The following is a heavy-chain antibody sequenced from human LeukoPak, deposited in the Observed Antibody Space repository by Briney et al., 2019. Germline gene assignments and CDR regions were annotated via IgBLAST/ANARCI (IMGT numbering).Heavy chain of an antibody. D-gene: IGHD4-17*01. CDR1: GFTFSSYG. J-gene: IGHJ4*02. Sequence: GGSLRLSCAASGFTFSSYGMHWVRQAPGKGLEWVAVISYDGSNKYYADSVKGRFTISRDNSKNTLYLQMNSLRAEDTAVYYCAKDYGDYPEGVDYWGQGTLVTVSS. V-gene: IGHV3-30*18. CDR3: AKDYGDYPEGVDY. CDR2: ISYDGSNK.